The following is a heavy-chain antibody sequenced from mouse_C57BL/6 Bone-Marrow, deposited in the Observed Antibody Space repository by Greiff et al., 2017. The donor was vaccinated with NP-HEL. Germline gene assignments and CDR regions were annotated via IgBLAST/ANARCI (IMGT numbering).Heavy chain of an antibody. Sequence: VHVKQSGPVLVKPGASVKMSCKASGYTFTDYYMNWVKQSHGKSLEWIGVINPYNGGTSYNQKFKGKATLTVDKSSSTAYMELNSLTSEDSAVYYCARGDYYGYDENYWGQGTTLTVSS. D-gene: IGHD2-2*01. J-gene: IGHJ2*01. CDR2: INPYNGGT. V-gene: IGHV1-19*01. CDR3: ARGDYYGYDENY. CDR1: GYTFTDYY.